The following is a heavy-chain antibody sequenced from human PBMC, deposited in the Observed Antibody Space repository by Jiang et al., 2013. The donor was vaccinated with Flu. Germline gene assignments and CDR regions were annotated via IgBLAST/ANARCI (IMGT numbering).Heavy chain of an antibody. J-gene: IGHJ5*02. CDR3: ARHFTGSGSDNWFDP. CDR2: IYYSGST. CDR1: GGSISSYY. V-gene: IGHV4-59*08. Sequence: PGLVKPSETLSLTCTVSGGSISSYYWSWIRQPPGKGLEWIGYIYYSGSTNYNPSLKSRVTISVDTSKNQFSLKLSSVTAADTAVYYCARHFTGSGSDNWFDPWGQGTLVTVSS. D-gene: IGHD3-10*01.